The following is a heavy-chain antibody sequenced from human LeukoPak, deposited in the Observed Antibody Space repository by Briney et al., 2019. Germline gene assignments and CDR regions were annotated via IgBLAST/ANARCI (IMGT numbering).Heavy chain of an antibody. CDR2: IYYSGST. D-gene: IGHD2-15*01. J-gene: IGHJ4*02. Sequence: SETLSLTCTVSGGSISSSSYYWGWIRQPPGKGLEWIGSIYYSGSTYYNPSLKSRVTISVDTSKNQSSLKLSSVTAADTAVYYCAGTVAAGYYFDYWGQGALVTVSS. CDR1: GGSISSSSYY. V-gene: IGHV4-39*01. CDR3: AGTVAAGYYFDY.